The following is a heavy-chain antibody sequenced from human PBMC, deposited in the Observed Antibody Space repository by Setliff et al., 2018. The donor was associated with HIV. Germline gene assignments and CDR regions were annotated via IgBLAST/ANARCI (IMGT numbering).Heavy chain of an antibody. Sequence: SETLSLTCTVSAGSIRSSTYYWAWIRQPPGKGLEWIGSIYYSGTTYYAPSLETRLTISVDTSTNQFSLKLSSVTAADTAVYYCGNQAVVPADMDYYYYIDVWGKGTTVTVSS. V-gene: IGHV4-39*01. J-gene: IGHJ6*03. CDR1: AGSIRSSTYY. D-gene: IGHD2-2*01. CDR3: GNQAVVPADMDYYYYIDV. CDR2: IYYSGTT.